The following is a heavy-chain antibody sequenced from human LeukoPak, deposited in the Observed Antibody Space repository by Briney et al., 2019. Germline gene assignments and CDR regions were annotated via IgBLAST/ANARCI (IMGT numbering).Heavy chain of an antibody. CDR2: INHSGST. Sequence: SETLSLTYAVYGGSFSGYYWSWIRQPPGKGLEWIGEINHSGSTNYNPSLKSRVTISVDTSKNQFSLKLSSVTAADTAVYYCARAGLRYFDWKHYFDYWGQGTLVTVSS. V-gene: IGHV4-34*01. D-gene: IGHD3-9*01. J-gene: IGHJ4*02. CDR3: ARAGLRYFDWKHYFDY. CDR1: GGSFSGYY.